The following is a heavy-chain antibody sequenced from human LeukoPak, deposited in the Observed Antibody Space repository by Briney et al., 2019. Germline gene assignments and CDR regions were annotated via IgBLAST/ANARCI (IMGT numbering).Heavy chain of an antibody. V-gene: IGHV4-39*07. J-gene: IGHJ4*02. D-gene: IGHD3-16*01. Sequence: SQTLSLTCTVSGGSISSSSYYWGWIRQPPGKGLEWIGSIYYSGSTYYNPSLKSRVTISVDTSKNQFSLKLSSVTAADTAVYYCARDPVRGDLDYWGQGTLVTVSS. CDR2: IYYSGST. CDR3: ARDPVRGDLDY. CDR1: GGSISSSSYY.